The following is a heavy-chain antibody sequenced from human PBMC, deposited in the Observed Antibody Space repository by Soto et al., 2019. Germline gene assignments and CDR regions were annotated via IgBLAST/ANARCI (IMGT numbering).Heavy chain of an antibody. CDR2: IYPGDSDT. V-gene: IGHV5-51*01. CDR1: GYSFTSYW. CDR3: ARQKGDIYDILTGYYLGWFDP. D-gene: IGHD3-9*01. J-gene: IGHJ5*02. Sequence: EVQLVQSGAEVKKPGESLKISCKDSGYSFTSYWIGWVRQMPGKGLEWMGIIYPGDSDTRYSPSFQGQVTISADKSISTAYLQWSSLKASDTAMYYCARQKGDIYDILTGYYLGWFDPWGQGTLVTVSS.